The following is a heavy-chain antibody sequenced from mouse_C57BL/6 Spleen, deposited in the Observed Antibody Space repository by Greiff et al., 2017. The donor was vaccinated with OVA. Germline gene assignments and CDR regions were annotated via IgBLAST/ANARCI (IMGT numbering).Heavy chain of an antibody. D-gene: IGHD2-5*01. V-gene: IGHV1-15*01. Sequence: VQLQQSGAELVRPGASVTLSCKASGYTFTDYEMHWVKQTPVHGLEWIGAIDPETGGTAYNQKFKGKAILTADKSSSTAYMELRSLTSEDSAVYYCTRRDYYSNSYAMDYWGQGTSVTVSS. CDR1: GYTFTDYE. CDR2: IDPETGGT. CDR3: TRRDYYSNSYAMDY. J-gene: IGHJ4*01.